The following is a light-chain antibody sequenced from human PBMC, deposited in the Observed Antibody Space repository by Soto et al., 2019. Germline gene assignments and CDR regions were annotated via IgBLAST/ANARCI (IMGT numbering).Light chain of an antibody. Sequence: DIQMTQSPSTLPASVGDRVTITCRASQSISSWLAWYQQKPGKAPKLLIYDASSLESGVPSRFSGSGSGTEFTLTISSLQPDDFATYYCQQYNSYSCTFGQGTKLEIK. V-gene: IGKV1-5*01. CDR1: QSISSW. CDR2: DAS. CDR3: QQYNSYSCT. J-gene: IGKJ2*01.